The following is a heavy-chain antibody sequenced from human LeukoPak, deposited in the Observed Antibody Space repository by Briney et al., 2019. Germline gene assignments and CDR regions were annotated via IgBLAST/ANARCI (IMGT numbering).Heavy chain of an antibody. CDR3: AKMEWELLNWFDP. D-gene: IGHD4-23*01. J-gene: IGHJ5*02. Sequence: GGSLRLSCAASGFTFNTYAMTWVRQAPGKGLEWVSAISGGGNITYYADSVKGRFTISRDNSQNTLFLQMNSLRAEDTAVYYCAKMEWELLNWFDPWGQGTLVTVSS. V-gene: IGHV3-23*01. CDR1: GFTFNTYA. CDR2: ISGGGNIT.